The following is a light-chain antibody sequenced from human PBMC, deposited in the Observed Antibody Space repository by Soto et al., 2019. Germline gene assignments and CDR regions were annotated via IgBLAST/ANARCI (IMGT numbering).Light chain of an antibody. V-gene: IGKV4-1*01. CDR2: WAS. CDR3: QQYQTVPVR. J-gene: IGKJ4*01. Sequence: DIVMTQSPDSLTVSLGERATIHCKSSQSVLVSSNNKNYLGWYQKKSGQPPKLLIYWASIRVSGVPDRFSGSGSGTEFTLTINNVQAEYVAVYYCQQYQTVPVRVGGGTKVEIK. CDR1: QSVLVSSNNKNY.